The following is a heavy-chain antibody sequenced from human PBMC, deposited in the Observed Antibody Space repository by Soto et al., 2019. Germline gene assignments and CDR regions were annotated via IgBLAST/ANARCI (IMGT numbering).Heavy chain of an antibody. D-gene: IGHD2-2*01. Sequence: GGSLRLSCSASGFTFSSYAMHWVRQAPGKGLEYVSAISSNGGSTYYADSVKGRFTISRDNSKNTLYLQMSSLRAEDTAVYYCVKDQRYCSSTSCDYYYYYGMDVWGQGTTVTVSS. CDR1: GFTFSSYA. CDR2: ISSNGGST. V-gene: IGHV3-64D*08. J-gene: IGHJ6*02. CDR3: VKDQRYCSSTSCDYYYYYGMDV.